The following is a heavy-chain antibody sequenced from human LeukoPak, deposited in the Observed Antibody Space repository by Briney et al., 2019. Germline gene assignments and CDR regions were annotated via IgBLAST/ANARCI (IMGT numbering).Heavy chain of an antibody. Sequence: ASVKVSCKASGYTFTSYGISWVRQAPGQGLEWMGWISAYNGNTNYARKLQGRVTMTTDTSTSTAYMELRSLRSDDTAVYYCARDRATVTTYNWFDPWGQGTLVTVSS. CDR2: ISAYNGNT. D-gene: IGHD4-17*01. CDR3: ARDRATVTTYNWFDP. J-gene: IGHJ5*02. CDR1: GYTFTSYG. V-gene: IGHV1-18*01.